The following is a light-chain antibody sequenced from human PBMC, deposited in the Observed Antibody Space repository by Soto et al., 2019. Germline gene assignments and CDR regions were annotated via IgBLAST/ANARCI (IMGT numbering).Light chain of an antibody. CDR1: QSINSY. V-gene: IGKV1-39*01. Sequence: DIQMTQSPSSQSASVRDRDTITCRASQSINSYLNWYQQKPGKAPKLLIYAASSLQSGVPSRFSGSGSETDFTLTITSLQPDDFATYYCQQSFSTPRTFGQGTRVDI. CDR3: QQSFSTPRT. J-gene: IGKJ1*01. CDR2: AAS.